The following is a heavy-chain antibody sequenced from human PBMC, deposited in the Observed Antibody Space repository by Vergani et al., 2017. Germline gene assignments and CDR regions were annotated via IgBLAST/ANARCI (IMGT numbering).Heavy chain of an antibody. D-gene: IGHD2-2*01. CDR2: IYTSGST. V-gene: IGHV4-61*02. Sequence: QVQLQESGPGLVKPSQTLSLTYTVSGGSISSGSYYWSWIRQPAGKGLEWIGRIYTSGSTNYNPSLKSRVTISVDTSKNQFSLKLGSVTAADTAVYYCARQRGGDDVVVPAALDYWGQGTLVTVSS. J-gene: IGHJ4*02. CDR1: GGSISSGSYY. CDR3: ARQRGGDDVVVPAALDY.